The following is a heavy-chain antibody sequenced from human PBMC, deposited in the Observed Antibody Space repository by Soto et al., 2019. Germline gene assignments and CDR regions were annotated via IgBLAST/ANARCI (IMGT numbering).Heavy chain of an antibody. V-gene: IGHV4-34*01. CDR3: ARARGYSAYDPPDY. CDR2: TYQSGSS. CDR1: GGSFSGYY. Sequence: SETLSLTCAVYGGSFSGYYWSWIRQPPGKGLEWIGYTYQSGSSYYNPSLKSRVNISIDRSKNQFSLKLTSMTAADTAVYYCARARGYSAYDPPDYWGQGILVTASS. D-gene: IGHD5-12*01. J-gene: IGHJ4*02.